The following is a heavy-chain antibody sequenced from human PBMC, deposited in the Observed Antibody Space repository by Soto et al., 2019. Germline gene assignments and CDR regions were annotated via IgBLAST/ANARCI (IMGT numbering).Heavy chain of an antibody. Sequence: GGSLRLSCAASGFTFSSYAMSWVRQAPGKGLEWVSAISGSGGSTYYADSVKGRFTISRDNSKNTLYLQMNSLRAEDTAVYYCANASPRQLGDCYGDFDYWGQGTLVTVSS. V-gene: IGHV3-23*01. CDR3: ANASPRQLGDCYGDFDY. J-gene: IGHJ4*02. CDR1: GFTFSSYA. CDR2: ISGSGGST. D-gene: IGHD7-27*01.